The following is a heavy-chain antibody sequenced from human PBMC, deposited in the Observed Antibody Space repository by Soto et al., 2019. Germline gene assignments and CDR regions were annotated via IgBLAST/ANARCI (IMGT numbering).Heavy chain of an antibody. J-gene: IGHJ5*02. CDR2: ISAYNGQT. D-gene: IGHD3-9*01. CDR1: GYTFDTYG. CDR3: ARDTNESWKSYFFDP. Sequence: EASVKVSCKASGYTFDTYGINWVRQAPGQRPEWMGWISAYNGQTDYAQNFQGRVTMATDKSTNTAYMELRNLRSDDTAVYYCARDTNESWKSYFFDPWGPGTIVTVSS. V-gene: IGHV1-18*01.